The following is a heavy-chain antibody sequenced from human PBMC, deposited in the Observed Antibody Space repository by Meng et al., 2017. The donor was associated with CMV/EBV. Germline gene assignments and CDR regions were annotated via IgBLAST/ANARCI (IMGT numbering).Heavy chain of an antibody. V-gene: IGHV2-5*02. D-gene: IGHD5-18*01. CDR1: GFSLSTSGVG. Sequence: ITLQEACPPLVTPPQPLTPTCTFSGFSLSTSGVGVGWTRQPPGKALELLALIYWDDDKRYSPSLKSRLTITKDTSKNQVVLTMTNMDPVDTATYYCAHRGSYGYHGYWGQGTLVTVSS. J-gene: IGHJ4*02. CDR2: IYWDDDK. CDR3: AHRGSYGYHGY.